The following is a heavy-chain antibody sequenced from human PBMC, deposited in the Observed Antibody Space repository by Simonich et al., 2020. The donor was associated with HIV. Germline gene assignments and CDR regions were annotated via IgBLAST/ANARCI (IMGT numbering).Heavy chain of an antibody. Sequence: QLQLQESGPGLVKPSETLSLTCTVSGGSISSSSYYLGWIRQPPGKGLEWIGSIYYSGSTYYNPSLKSRVTISGDTSKNQFSLKLSSVTAADTAVYYCARNYGDYGVYWFDPWGQGTLVTVSS. D-gene: IGHD4-17*01. V-gene: IGHV4-39*01. CDR1: GGSISSSSYY. CDR3: ARNYGDYGVYWFDP. J-gene: IGHJ5*02. CDR2: IYYSGST.